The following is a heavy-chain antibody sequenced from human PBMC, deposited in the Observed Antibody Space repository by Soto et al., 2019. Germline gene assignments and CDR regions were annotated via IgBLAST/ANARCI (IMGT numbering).Heavy chain of an antibody. J-gene: IGHJ4*02. CDR1: GFTVSSNY. Sequence: GGSLRLSCAASGFTVSSNYMSWVRQAPGKGLEWVSVIYSGGSTYYADSVKGRFTISRDNSKNTLYLQMNSLRAEDTAVYYCARVTSHYYDSSGYYHPYYFDYWGQGTLVTVSS. D-gene: IGHD3-22*01. CDR3: ARVTSHYYDSSGYYHPYYFDY. V-gene: IGHV3-53*01. CDR2: IYSGGST.